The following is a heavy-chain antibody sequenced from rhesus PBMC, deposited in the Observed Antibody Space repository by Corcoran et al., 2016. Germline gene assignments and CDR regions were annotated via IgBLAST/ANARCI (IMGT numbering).Heavy chain of an antibody. J-gene: IGHJ4*01. Sequence: EVQLVQSGAEVKKPGASVKISCKASGYTFTAHYLNWVRQAPGKGLEWMGRVDPEDGEADNAQKYQDRDTITADMSTDTAYMELSSLRSEDTAVYYCARVEVFGGFDYWGQGVLVTVSS. CDR3: ARVEVFGGFDY. D-gene: IGHD3-3*01. V-gene: IGHV1-111*02. CDR1: GYTFTAHY. CDR2: VDPEDGEA.